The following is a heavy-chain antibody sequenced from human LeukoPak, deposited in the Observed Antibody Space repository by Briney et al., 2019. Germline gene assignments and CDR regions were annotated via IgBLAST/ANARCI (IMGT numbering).Heavy chain of an antibody. Sequence: PGGSLSLSCAASGFTFSVYQMTWIRQAPGKGLEWDSYITSGGTTIFYADSVKGRFTISRDNAKNSLFLQMASLRADDTAVYYCARDYGDYAFDSRGQGTLVTVSS. CDR1: GFTFSVYQ. CDR2: ITSGGTTI. J-gene: IGHJ4*02. CDR3: ARDYGDYAFDS. V-gene: IGHV3-11*04. D-gene: IGHD4-17*01.